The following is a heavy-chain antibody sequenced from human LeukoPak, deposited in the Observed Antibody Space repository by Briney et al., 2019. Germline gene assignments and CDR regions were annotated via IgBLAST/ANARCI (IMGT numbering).Heavy chain of an antibody. V-gene: IGHV3-30*02. Sequence: PGGSLRLSCAASGFTFNNYGMHWVRQAPGKGLQWVAFIQYDGNNKYYADSARGRFTISRDSSKNTLYLQMNSLRGEDTAVYYCAKGSSGLFDYWGQGTLVTVSS. CDR1: GFTFNNYG. J-gene: IGHJ4*02. CDR3: AKGSSGLFDY. CDR2: IQYDGNNK. D-gene: IGHD6-19*01.